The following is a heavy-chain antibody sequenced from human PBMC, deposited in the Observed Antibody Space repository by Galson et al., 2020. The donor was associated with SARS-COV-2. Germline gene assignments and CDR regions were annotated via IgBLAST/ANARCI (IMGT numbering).Heavy chain of an antibody. CDR3: ARHFRDIPAYQLLYVSLDWFDP. D-gene: IGHD2-2*02. CDR1: GYSFTSYW. Sequence: GESLKISCKGSGYSFTSYWISWVRQMPGKGLEWMGRIDPSDSYTNYSPSFQGHVTISADKSISTAYLQWSSLKASDTAMYYCARHFRDIPAYQLLYVSLDWFDPWGQGTLVTVSS. V-gene: IGHV5-10-1*01. J-gene: IGHJ5*02. CDR2: IDPSDSYT.